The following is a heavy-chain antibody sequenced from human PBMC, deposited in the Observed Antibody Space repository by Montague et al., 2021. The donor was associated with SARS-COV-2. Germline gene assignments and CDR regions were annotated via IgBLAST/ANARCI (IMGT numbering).Heavy chain of an antibody. Sequence: FLSLSFSASGFTFNSYSMSWVRQSPGKGLEWVSVIYSGDRGTYYADAVKGRFTISRDNSKNTLYLQMHSLRAEDTAKYYCAKGRYSAYVLDYWGPGTQVTVSS. J-gene: IGHJ4*02. CDR1: GFTFNSYS. D-gene: IGHD5-18*01. V-gene: IGHV3-23*03. CDR2: IYSGDRGT. CDR3: AKGRYSAYVLDY.